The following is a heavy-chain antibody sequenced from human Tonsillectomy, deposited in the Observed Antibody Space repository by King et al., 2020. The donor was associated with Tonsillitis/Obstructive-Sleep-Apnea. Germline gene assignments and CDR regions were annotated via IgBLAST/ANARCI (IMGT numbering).Heavy chain of an antibody. Sequence: QLVQSGGGLVQPGGSLRLSCAASGFTVSSNYMSWVRPAPGKGLEWVSVIYSGGSTYYADSVKGRVTISRDNSKNTLYLQMNSLRAEDTAVYYCARDPRRGSYGFDYWGQGTLVTVSS. CDR1: GFTVSSNY. V-gene: IGHV3-66*01. J-gene: IGHJ4*02. CDR3: ARDPRRGSYGFDY. CDR2: IYSGGST. D-gene: IGHD3-16*01.